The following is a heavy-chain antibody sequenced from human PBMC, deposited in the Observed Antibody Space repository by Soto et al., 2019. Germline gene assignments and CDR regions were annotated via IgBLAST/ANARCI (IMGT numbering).Heavy chain of an antibody. CDR3: AKADYRARGAFDI. D-gene: IGHD4-4*01. CDR1: GFTFSTYW. V-gene: IGHV3-74*01. J-gene: IGHJ3*02. CDR2: INSDGSST. Sequence: EVQLVESGGGLVQPGGSLRLSCAASGFTFSTYWMHWVRQAPGKGLVWVSRINSDGSSTTYADSVKGRFTISRDNAKNTLYLQMNSLRVEDTAVYPCAKADYRARGAFDIWGQGTMVTVPS.